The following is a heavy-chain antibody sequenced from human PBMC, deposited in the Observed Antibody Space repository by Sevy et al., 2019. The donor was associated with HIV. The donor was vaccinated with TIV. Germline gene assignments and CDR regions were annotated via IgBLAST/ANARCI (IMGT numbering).Heavy chain of an antibody. CDR1: GFTFNTYT. V-gene: IGHV3-21*01. Sequence: GGSLRLSCAASGFTFNTYTMNWVRRAPGKGLEWVSSISSSSNYIYYADSMKGRFTISRDNANNSLYLQMNSLRAEDTAVYYCARPYGSGSWEAFDIWGQGTMVTVSS. J-gene: IGHJ3*02. D-gene: IGHD3-10*01. CDR2: ISSSSNYI. CDR3: ARPYGSGSWEAFDI.